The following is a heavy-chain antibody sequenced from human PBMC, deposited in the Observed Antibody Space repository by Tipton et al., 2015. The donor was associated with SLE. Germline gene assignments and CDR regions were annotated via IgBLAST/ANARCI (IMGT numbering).Heavy chain of an antibody. V-gene: IGHV4-38-2*01. CDR1: GYSISSGYY. J-gene: IGHJ3*02. Sequence: TLSLTCAVSGYSISSGYYWGWIRQPPGKGLEWFGSIYHSGGTYYNPSLKSRVTISVNTSKNQFSLKLSSVPAADTAVYYCARVKAVAGHGNAFDIWGQGTMVTVSS. D-gene: IGHD6-19*01. CDR3: ARVKAVAGHGNAFDI. CDR2: IYHSGGT.